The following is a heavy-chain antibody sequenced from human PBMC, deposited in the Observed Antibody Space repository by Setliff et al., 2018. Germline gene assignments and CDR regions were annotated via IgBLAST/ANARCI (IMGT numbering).Heavy chain of an antibody. Sequence: QTSETLSLTCTVSGVSISSTTYYWTWVRQAPGKGLEWISYISSSAITTYYGDSVKGRFTISRDNSKDTLNLRMTSLRAEDTAVYYCVKSVPMLVRGSLGVWGTGTTVTVSS. D-gene: IGHD2-21*01. CDR2: ISSSAITT. J-gene: IGHJ6*04. V-gene: IGHV3-48*03. CDR3: VKSVPMLVRGSLGV. CDR1: GVSISSTTYY.